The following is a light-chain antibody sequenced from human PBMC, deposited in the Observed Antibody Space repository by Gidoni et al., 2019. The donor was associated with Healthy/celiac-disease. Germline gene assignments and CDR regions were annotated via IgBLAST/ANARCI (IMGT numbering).Light chain of an antibody. CDR2: WAS. V-gene: IGKV4-1*01. J-gene: IGKJ2*01. Sequence: DIVMTQSPDSLAVSLGERATINCKSSQSVLYSSNNKNYLAWYQQKPGQPPKLLIYWASTRESGVPDRFSGSGSGTDFTLTISSLQAEDVAVYYCQQYYSIPRTFGQXTKLEIK. CDR1: QSVLYSSNNKNY. CDR3: QQYYSIPRT.